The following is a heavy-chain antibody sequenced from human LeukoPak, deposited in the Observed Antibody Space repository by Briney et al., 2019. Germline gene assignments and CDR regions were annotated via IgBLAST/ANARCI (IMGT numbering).Heavy chain of an antibody. CDR1: GFTFSSYG. J-gene: IGHJ4*02. CDR2: ISYDGVNK. V-gene: IGHV3-30*18. Sequence: PGRSLRLSCAASGFTFSSYGMHWARQAPGKGLEWVAVISYDGVNKYYSDSVKGRFTISRDNSKTTLYLQMNSLRAEDTAVYYCAKDPSTYYDYVWGTSIDYWGQGTLVTVSS. D-gene: IGHD3-16*01. CDR3: AKDPSTYYDYVWGTSIDY.